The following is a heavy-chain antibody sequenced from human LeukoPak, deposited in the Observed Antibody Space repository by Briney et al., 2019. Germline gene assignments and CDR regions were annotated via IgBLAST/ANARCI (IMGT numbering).Heavy chain of an antibody. CDR3: AKGLPYGSGSYYKTRYDYFDY. V-gene: IGHV3-23*01. CDR1: GFTFSSYA. Sequence: GGSLRLSCAASGFTFSSYAMSWVRQAPGKGLEWVSDINGSGGTTYYADSVKGRFTISRDNSKNTLYLQMNSLRAEDTAVYYCAKGLPYGSGSYYKTRYDYFDYWGQGTLVTVSS. J-gene: IGHJ4*02. CDR2: INGSGGTT. D-gene: IGHD3-10*01.